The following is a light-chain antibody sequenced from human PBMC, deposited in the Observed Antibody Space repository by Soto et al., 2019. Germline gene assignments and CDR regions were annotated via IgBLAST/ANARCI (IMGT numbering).Light chain of an antibody. CDR1: YSDVGSYNL. Sequence: QSALTQPASVSGSPGQSITISCTGTYSDVGSYNLVSWYQQHPGKAPKLMIYEGNKRPSGVSNRFSGSKSGNTASLTISGLQAEDEAAYYCCSYAGSSTFVFGGGTKLTVL. CDR3: CSYAGSSTFV. V-gene: IGLV2-23*03. J-gene: IGLJ3*02. CDR2: EGN.